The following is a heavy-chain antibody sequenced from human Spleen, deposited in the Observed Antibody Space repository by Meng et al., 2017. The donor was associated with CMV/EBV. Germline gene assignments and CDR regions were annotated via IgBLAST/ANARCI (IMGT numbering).Heavy chain of an antibody. CDR2: IYPGDSDT. D-gene: IGHD3-22*01. CDR1: GYSFSNYW. V-gene: IGHV5-51*01. Sequence: GESLKISCKGSGYSFSNYWIGWVRQMPGKGLEWMGIIYPGDSDTRYSPSFDGQVTISADKSITTAYLQWSGLKASDTAMYYCARQYYYDRSGRGRMSAFDIWGQGTMVTVSS. J-gene: IGHJ3*02. CDR3: ARQYYYDRSGRGRMSAFDI.